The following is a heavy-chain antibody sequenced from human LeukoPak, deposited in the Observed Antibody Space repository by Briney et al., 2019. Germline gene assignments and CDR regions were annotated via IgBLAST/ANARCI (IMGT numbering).Heavy chain of an antibody. V-gene: IGHV4-30-4*07. J-gene: IGHJ5*02. CDR2: IHDSGST. Sequence: PSETLSLTCAVSGDSISSGGYSWSWIRQTPGRGLEWIAYIHDSGSTYNNPSLKTRLSISIDTSKNQFSLKLNSVSAADTAVYYCARVVAAAGNNWFDPWGQGTLVTVSS. D-gene: IGHD6-13*01. CDR1: GDSISSGGYS. CDR3: ARVVAAAGNNWFDP.